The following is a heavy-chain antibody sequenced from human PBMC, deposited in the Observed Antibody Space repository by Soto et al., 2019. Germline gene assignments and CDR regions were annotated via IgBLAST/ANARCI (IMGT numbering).Heavy chain of an antibody. D-gene: IGHD3-10*01. V-gene: IGHV4-59*08. CDR1: GCSISSYY. Sequence: SETLSLTCTVSGCSISSYYWILIRQPPGKGLEWIGYIYYSGSTNYNPSLKSRVTISVDTSKNQFSLKLSSVTAADTAVYYCARTYGTGSLNWFDPWGQGTLVTVSS. CDR2: IYYSGST. J-gene: IGHJ5*02. CDR3: ARTYGTGSLNWFDP.